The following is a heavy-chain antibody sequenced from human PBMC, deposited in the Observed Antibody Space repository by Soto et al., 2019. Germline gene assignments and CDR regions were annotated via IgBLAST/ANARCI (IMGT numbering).Heavy chain of an antibody. Sequence: GGSLRLSCAASGFTFSTSTLNWVRQAPGKGLEWVSSISGSSSYIYYADSVKGRFTISRDNAKNSLSLQMNSLRAEDTAVYYCAREDYYDSSGPPDYWGQGTLVTVSS. CDR1: GFTFSTST. D-gene: IGHD3-22*01. CDR3: AREDYYDSSGPPDY. J-gene: IGHJ4*02. V-gene: IGHV3-21*01. CDR2: ISGSSSYI.